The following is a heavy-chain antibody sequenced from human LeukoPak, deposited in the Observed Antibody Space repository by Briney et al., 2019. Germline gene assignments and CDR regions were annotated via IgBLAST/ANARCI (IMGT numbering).Heavy chain of an antibody. D-gene: IGHD3-10*01. CDR3: ARGLGYGGLLFY. Sequence: SQTLSLTCTVSGGSISSGSYYWSWIRQPAGKGLEWIGRIYTSGSTNYNPSLESRVTISVDTSKNQFSLKLSSVTAADTAVYYCARGLGYGGLLFYWGQGTLVTVSS. V-gene: IGHV4-61*02. CDR2: IYTSGST. CDR1: GGSISSGSYY. J-gene: IGHJ4*02.